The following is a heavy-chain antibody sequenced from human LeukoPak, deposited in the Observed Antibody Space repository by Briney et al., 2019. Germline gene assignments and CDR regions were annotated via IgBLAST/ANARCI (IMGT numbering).Heavy chain of an antibody. Sequence: GASVKVSCKASGYTFTSYDINRVRQATGQGLECMGWMNPNSGNTGYAQKFQGRVTMTRNTSISTAYMELSSLRSEDTAVYYCARYSSSWWYYFDYWGQGTLVTVSS. CDR2: MNPNSGNT. V-gene: IGHV1-8*01. J-gene: IGHJ4*02. CDR1: GYTFTSYD. CDR3: ARYSSSWWYYFDY. D-gene: IGHD6-13*01.